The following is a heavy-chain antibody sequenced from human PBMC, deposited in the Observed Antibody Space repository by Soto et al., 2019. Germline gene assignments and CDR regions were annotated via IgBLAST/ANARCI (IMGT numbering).Heavy chain of an antibody. D-gene: IGHD1-26*01. CDR3: AKDGSHNFDY. CDR1: GFTFSHYA. CDR2: MSYDGSNE. J-gene: IGHJ4*02. V-gene: IGHV3-30*18. Sequence: QVQLVESGGGVGQPGRSLRLSCAPSGFTFSHYAMHWVRQAPGKGLEWVALMSYDGSNEYYADSVKGRFTISRDNSKNTLYLQMNSLRAEDTAVYYCAKDGSHNFDYWGQGNLVTVSS.